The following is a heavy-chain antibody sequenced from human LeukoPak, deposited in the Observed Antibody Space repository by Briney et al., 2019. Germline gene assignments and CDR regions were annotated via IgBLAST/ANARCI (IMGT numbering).Heavy chain of an antibody. CDR3: ARVHEGSGSYGPYYYYYGMDV. CDR2: TYYRSKWYN. J-gene: IGHJ6*02. Sequence: KPSQTLSLTCAISGDSVSSNSAAWNWIRQSPSRGLEWLGRTYYRSKWYNDYAVSVKSRITINPDTSKNQFSLQLNSVTPEDTAVYYCARVHEGSGSYGPYYYYYGMDVWGQGTTVIVSS. D-gene: IGHD3-10*01. V-gene: IGHV6-1*01. CDR1: GDSVSSNSAA.